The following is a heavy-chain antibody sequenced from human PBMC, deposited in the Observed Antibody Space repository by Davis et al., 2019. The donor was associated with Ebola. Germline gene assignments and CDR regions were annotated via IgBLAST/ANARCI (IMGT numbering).Heavy chain of an antibody. D-gene: IGHD5-18*01. V-gene: IGHV4-59*01. CDR1: GGSISGYF. CDR3: ARANTAMVPPEIDY. Sequence: SETLSLTCSVSGGSISGYFWSWVRQPPGKGLEWIGFISYSGSTNYNPSLKSRVTISVDTSKNQFSLKLNSVTAADTAVYYCARANTAMVPPEIDYWGQGTLVTVSS. J-gene: IGHJ4*02. CDR2: ISYSGST.